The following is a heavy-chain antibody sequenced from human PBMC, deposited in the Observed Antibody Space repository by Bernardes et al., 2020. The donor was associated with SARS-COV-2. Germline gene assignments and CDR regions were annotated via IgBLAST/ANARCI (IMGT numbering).Heavy chain of an antibody. CDR2: VWFDGSDI. Sequence: GGSLRLSCAASGFTFSNYGMHWVRQAPGKGLEWVAHVWFDGSDIDYADSVKGRFTISRDNAKNTLYLQMSSLRAEDTAVYYCGRDLSGMADYWGPGTLVTVSS. D-gene: IGHD3-10*01. V-gene: IGHV3-33*03. J-gene: IGHJ4*02. CDR1: GFTFSNYG. CDR3: GRDLSGMADY.